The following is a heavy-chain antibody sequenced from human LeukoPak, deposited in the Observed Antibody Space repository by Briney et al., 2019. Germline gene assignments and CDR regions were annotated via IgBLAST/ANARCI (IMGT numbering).Heavy chain of an antibody. J-gene: IGHJ4*02. D-gene: IGHD2-15*01. CDR3: ARDCGGSSPFDY. V-gene: IGHV3-48*03. CDR2: ISSSGSTI. CDR1: GFTFSSYE. Sequence: GGALRLSCAASGFTFSSYEMNWGRQAPGKGVEGGSYISSSGSTIYYADSVKGRFTISRDNAKNSLYLQMNSLRAEDTAVYYCARDCGGSSPFDYWGQGTLVTVSS.